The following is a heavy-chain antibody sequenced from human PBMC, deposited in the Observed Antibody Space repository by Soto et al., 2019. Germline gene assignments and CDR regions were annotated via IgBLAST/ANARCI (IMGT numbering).Heavy chain of an antibody. CDR3: ARADCTGAYCYSWPFNYGVDV. Sequence: PGGSLRLSCSASGFTISAYTMGWVRLTPGKGLEWVATVFSGGVSTDYADSVTGRFSVFRDDSKNILYLQMNSLRAEDTALYYCARADCTGAYCYSWPFNYGVDVWGQGTTVTVSS. CDR1: GFTISAYT. CDR2: VFSGGVST. D-gene: IGHD2-15*01. V-gene: IGHV3-23*05. J-gene: IGHJ6*02.